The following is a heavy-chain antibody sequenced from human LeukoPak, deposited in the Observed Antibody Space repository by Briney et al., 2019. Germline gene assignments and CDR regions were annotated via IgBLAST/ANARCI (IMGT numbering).Heavy chain of an antibody. D-gene: IGHD2-2*02. Sequence: GGSLRLSCATSGFTFSNAWMNWVRQAPGKGLEWVSTISGTGSSTYYADSAKGRFTISRDNSKDTLFLQLNSLTAADTAMYFCAKASVAIPQYCNSWGQGTLVTVSS. CDR2: ISGTGSST. J-gene: IGHJ5*02. V-gene: IGHV3-23*01. CDR1: GFTFSNAW. CDR3: AKASVAIPQYCNS.